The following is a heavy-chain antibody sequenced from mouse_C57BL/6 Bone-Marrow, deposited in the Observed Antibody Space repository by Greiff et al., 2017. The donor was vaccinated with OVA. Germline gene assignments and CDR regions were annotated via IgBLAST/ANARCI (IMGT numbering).Heavy chain of an antibody. D-gene: IGHD1-1*01. CDR2: IDPETGGT. J-gene: IGHJ1*03. CDR1: GYTFTDYE. CDR3: TGWGYGSSYENWYFDV. V-gene: IGHV1-15*01. Sequence: LQESGAELVRPGASVTLSCKASGYTFTDYEMHWVKQTPVHGLEWIGAIDPETGGTAYNQKFKGKAILTADKSSSTAYMELRSLTSEDSAVYYCTGWGYGSSYENWYFDVWGTGTTVTVSS.